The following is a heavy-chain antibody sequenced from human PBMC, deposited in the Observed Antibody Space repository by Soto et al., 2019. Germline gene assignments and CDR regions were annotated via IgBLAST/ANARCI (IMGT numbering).Heavy chain of an antibody. V-gene: IGHV3-23*01. D-gene: IGHD2-2*01. CDR3: AKESKSVEVSASLVDGMDV. CDR2: TRANGEYT. Sequence: EVRVLESGGGLVQPGGSLRLSCAGSGFTFSKYAMTWVRQAPGKGLEWVATTRANGEYTYYADSVKGRFTVSRDNSKHALFFEMSSLRAEDTAVYYCAKESKSVEVSASLVDGMDVWGQGTTVTVSS. J-gene: IGHJ6*02. CDR1: GFTFSKYA.